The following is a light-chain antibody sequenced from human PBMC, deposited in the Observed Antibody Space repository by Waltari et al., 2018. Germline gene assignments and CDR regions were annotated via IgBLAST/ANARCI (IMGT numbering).Light chain of an antibody. V-gene: IGKV1-8*01. CDR1: QGISSY. CDR3: QHYYNYPWT. J-gene: IGKJ1*01. CDR2: AAS. Sequence: AIRMTQSPSSFSASTGDRVTFTCRASQGISSYLAWYQQKPGQAPKLLIYAASTLQSGVPSRFSGSGSGTDFTLTISCLQSEDFATYFCQHYYNYPWTFGQGTKVEIK.